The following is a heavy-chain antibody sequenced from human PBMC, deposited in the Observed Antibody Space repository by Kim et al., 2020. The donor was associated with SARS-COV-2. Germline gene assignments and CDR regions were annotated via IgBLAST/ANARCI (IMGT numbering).Heavy chain of an antibody. V-gene: IGHV7-4-1*02. D-gene: IGHD3-10*01. CDR2: INTNTGNQ. Sequence: ASVKVSCKASGYTFTSYAMNWVRQAPGQGLEWMGWINTNTGNQTYAQGFTGRFVFSLDTSVSTAYLQISSLKAEDTAVYYCARGEIGVLLWFGEPTWGNWFDPWGQGTLVTVSS. J-gene: IGHJ5*02. CDR3: ARGEIGVLLWFGEPTWGNWFDP. CDR1: GYTFTSYA.